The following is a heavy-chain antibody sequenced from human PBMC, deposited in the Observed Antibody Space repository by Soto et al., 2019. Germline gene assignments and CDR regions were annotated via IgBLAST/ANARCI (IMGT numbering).Heavy chain of an antibody. Sequence: SETLSLTCTVSGGSISSGGYYWSWIRQHPGKGLEWIGYIYYSGSTYYNPSLKSRVTISVDTSKNQFSLKLSSVTAADTAVYYCARVRKYNWNEGFDYWGQGTLVTVSS. CDR1: GGSISSGGYY. D-gene: IGHD1-20*01. CDR3: ARVRKYNWNEGFDY. CDR2: IYYSGST. J-gene: IGHJ4*02. V-gene: IGHV4-31*03.